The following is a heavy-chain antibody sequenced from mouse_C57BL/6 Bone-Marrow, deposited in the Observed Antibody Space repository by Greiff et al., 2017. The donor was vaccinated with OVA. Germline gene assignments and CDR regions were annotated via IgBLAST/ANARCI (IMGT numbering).Heavy chain of an antibody. CDR3: ARHYYGSSLYWDFDV. J-gene: IGHJ1*03. V-gene: IGHV5-6*01. CDR1: GFTFSSYG. D-gene: IGHD1-1*01. Sequence: EVKLVESGGDLVKPGGSLKLSCAASGFTFSSYGMSWVRQTPDKRLAWVATISSGGSYTYYPDSVKGRFTISRDNAKNTLYLQMSSLKSEDTAMYYCARHYYGSSLYWDFDVWGTGTTVTVSS. CDR2: ISSGGSYT.